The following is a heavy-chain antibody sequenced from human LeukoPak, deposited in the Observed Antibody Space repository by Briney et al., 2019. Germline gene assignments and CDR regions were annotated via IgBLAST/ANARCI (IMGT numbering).Heavy chain of an antibody. Sequence: SETLSLTCTVSGGSISSSSYYWGWIRQPPGKGLEWIGSIYYSGSTYHNPSLKSRVTISVDTSKNQFSLKLSSVTAADTAVYYCATHSSGYYGCFDPWGQGTLVTVSS. D-gene: IGHD3-22*01. J-gene: IGHJ5*02. CDR2: IYYSGST. V-gene: IGHV4-39*07. CDR3: ATHSSGYYGCFDP. CDR1: GGSISSSSYY.